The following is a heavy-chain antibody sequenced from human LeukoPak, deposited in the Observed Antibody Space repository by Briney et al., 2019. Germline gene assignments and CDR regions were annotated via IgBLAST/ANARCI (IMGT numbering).Heavy chain of an antibody. CDR2: ISHDGTNR. J-gene: IGHJ3*01. D-gene: IGHD3-10*01. CDR3: AKDDSRRGDAPDV. CDR1: GFDFSAYG. V-gene: IGHV3-30*18. Sequence: GGSLRLSCEASGFDFSAYGMHWVRQGPGRGLEWLTVISHDGTNRYYTESVKGRFTISRDNSQNTLFLQMNSLRLDDTAVYYCAKDDSRRGDAPDVWGRGTMVTVS.